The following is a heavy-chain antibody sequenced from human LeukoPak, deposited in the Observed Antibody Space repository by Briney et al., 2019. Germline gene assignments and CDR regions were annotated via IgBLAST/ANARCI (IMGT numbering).Heavy chain of an antibody. Sequence: GASVKVSCKASGGTFSSYAISWVRQAPGQGLEWMGGIIPIFGTANYAQKFQGRVTITADKSTSTAYMELSSLRSEDTAVYYCARTMDTAFPPRRDIWGQGTMVTVSS. CDR3: ARTMDTAFPPRRDI. D-gene: IGHD5-18*01. J-gene: IGHJ3*02. V-gene: IGHV1-69*06. CDR2: IIPIFGTA. CDR1: GGTFSSYA.